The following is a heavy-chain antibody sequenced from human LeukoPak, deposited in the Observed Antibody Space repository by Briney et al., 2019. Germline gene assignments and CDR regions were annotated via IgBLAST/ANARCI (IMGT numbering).Heavy chain of an antibody. V-gene: IGHV4-31*03. CDR3: AREVVVVAATINWFGP. CDR2: IYYSGST. CDR1: GGSISSGGYY. J-gene: IGHJ5*02. Sequence: SQTLSLTCTVSGGSISSGGYYWSWIRQHPGKGLEWIGYIYYSGSTYYNPSLKSRVTISVDTSKNQFSLKLSSVTAADTAVYYCAREVVVVAATINWFGPWGQGTLVTVSS. D-gene: IGHD2-15*01.